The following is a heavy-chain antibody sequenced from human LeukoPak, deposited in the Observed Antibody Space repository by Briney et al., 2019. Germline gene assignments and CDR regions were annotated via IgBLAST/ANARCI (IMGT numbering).Heavy chain of an antibody. D-gene: IGHD6-19*01. CDR3: AREDIAVAGTYFDP. J-gene: IGHJ5*02. Sequence: GGSLRLSCSASGFTSSTYAMHWVRQAPGKRLEWVALISYDGSNEHYADSVKGRFTISRDNSKNTLYLQMNSLRAEDTAVYYCAREDIAVAGTYFDPWGQGTLVTVSS. CDR1: GFTSSTYA. V-gene: IGHV3-30-3*01. CDR2: ISYDGSNE.